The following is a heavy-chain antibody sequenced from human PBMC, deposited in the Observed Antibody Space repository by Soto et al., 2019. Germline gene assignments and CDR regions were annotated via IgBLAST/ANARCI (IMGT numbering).Heavy chain of an antibody. V-gene: IGHV1-2*04. CDR3: AREADIVVVPAAMDYYGIDV. CDR2: INPNSGGT. CDR1: GYTFTGYY. J-gene: IGHJ6*02. D-gene: IGHD2-2*01. Sequence: ASVKVSCKASGYTFTGYYMHWVRQAPGQGLEWMGWINPNSGGTNYAQKFQGWVTMTRDTSISTAYMELSRLRSDDTAVYYCAREADIVVVPAAMDYYGIDVWGQGTTVTVSS.